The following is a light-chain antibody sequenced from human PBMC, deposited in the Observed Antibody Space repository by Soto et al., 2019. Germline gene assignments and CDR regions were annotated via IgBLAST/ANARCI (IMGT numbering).Light chain of an antibody. V-gene: IGKV3-15*01. CDR3: QQYDYWPRT. CDR2: GVS. Sequence: EVVMTQSPATLSVSPGESATLSCRASQSISSSKLAWYQQNPGQAPRLLLFGVSNRATGIPARFSGSGSGTEFSLAISSLQSEDFEVYYCQQYDYWPRTFGQGTKVDIK. CDR1: QSISSS. J-gene: IGKJ1*01.